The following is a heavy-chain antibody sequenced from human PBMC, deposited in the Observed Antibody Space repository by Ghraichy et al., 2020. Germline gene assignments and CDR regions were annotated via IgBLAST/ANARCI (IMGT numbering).Heavy chain of an antibody. Sequence: LSLTCAASGFIFSDSYMSWIRKAPGKGLEWIAYIRNSGATIYYRDSVKGRFTISRDNTKDLLYLHMNSLRADDTAVYYCVRGYYYDTSGPKYYFDSWGQGTLVTVSS. CDR1: GFIFSDSY. CDR3: VRGYYYDTSGPKYYFDS. J-gene: IGHJ4*02. D-gene: IGHD3-22*01. V-gene: IGHV3-11*01. CDR2: IRNSGATI.